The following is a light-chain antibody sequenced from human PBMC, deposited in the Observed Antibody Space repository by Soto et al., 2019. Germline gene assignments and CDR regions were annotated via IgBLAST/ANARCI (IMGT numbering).Light chain of an antibody. CDR3: TSYAGSNIWV. CDR1: SSDVGGYNY. Sequence: QSALTQPPSASGSPGQSVTISCTGTSSDVGGYNYVSWYQQYPGKAPKLMIYEVSKRPSGVPDRFSGSKSGKTASLTVSVLHPDDEAYYYCTSYAGSNIWVFGGGTKLTVL. CDR2: EVS. V-gene: IGLV2-8*01. J-gene: IGLJ3*02.